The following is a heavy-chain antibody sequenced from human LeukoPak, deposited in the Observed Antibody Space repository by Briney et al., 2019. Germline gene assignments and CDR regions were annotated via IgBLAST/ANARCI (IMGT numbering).Heavy chain of an antibody. CDR2: ISSSSSYI. J-gene: IGHJ4*02. Sequence: GGSLRLSCAASRFTFSSYSMNWVRQAPGKGLEWVSSISSSSSYIYYADSVKGRFTISRDNAKTSLYLQMDSLRAEDTAVCYCARVFSGTYLNYHHFDYWGQGTLVTVSS. D-gene: IGHD1-26*01. CDR3: ARVFSGTYLNYHHFDY. V-gene: IGHV3-21*01. CDR1: RFTFSSYS.